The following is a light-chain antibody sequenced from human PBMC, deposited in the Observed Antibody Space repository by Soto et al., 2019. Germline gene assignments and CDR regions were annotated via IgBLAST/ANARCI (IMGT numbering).Light chain of an antibody. J-gene: IGLJ1*01. CDR2: EVS. V-gene: IGLV2-14*01. CDR1: SSDVGGYNH. Sequence: QSALTQPASVSGSPGQSITISCTGTSSDVGGYNHVSWYQQHPGKAPKLMIYEVSNRPSGVSNRFSGSKSGNTASLTISGLQAEDEADYYCNSYTSSSTVVFGTGTKVTVL. CDR3: NSYTSSSTVV.